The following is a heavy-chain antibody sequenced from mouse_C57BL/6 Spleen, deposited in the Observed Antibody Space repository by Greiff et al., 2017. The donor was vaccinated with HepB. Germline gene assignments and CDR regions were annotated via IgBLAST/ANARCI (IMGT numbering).Heavy chain of an antibody. CDR3: ARSGYGYDAYYFDY. CDR2: ISYDGSN. J-gene: IGHJ2*01. Sequence: ESGPGLVKPSQSLSLTCSVTGYSITSGYYWNWIRQFPGNKLEWMGYISYDGSNNYNPSLKNRISITRDTSKNQFFLKLNSVTTEDTATYYCARSGYGYDAYYFDYWGQGTTLTVSS. D-gene: IGHD2-2*01. V-gene: IGHV3-6*01. CDR1: GYSITSGYY.